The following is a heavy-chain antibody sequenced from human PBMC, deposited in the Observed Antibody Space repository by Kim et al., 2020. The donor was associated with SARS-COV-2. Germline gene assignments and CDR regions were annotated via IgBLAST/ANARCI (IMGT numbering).Heavy chain of an antibody. CDR1: GFSFSDYS. Sequence: GGSLRLSCAASGFSFSDYSMTWIRQAPGKGLEWLAYINSDGTSIKYADSVNGRFTTSRDNAKKSLSLQMNSLTPEDTAVYYCVREPASWGQGTLVTVSS. J-gene: IGHJ5*02. CDR3: VREPAS. CDR2: INSDGTSI. V-gene: IGHV3-11*01.